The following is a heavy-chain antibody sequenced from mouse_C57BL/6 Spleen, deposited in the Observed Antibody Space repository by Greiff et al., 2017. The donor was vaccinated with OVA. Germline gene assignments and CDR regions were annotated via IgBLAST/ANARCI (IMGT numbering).Heavy chain of an antibody. CDR1: GFTFSSYG. D-gene: IGHD1-1*01. Sequence: EVQGVESGGDLVKPGGSLKLSCAASGFTFSSYGMSWVRQTPDKRLEWVATISSGGSYTYYPDSVKGRFTISRDNAKNTLYLQMSSLKSEDTAMYYCARQTTVVEDYFDYWGQGTTLTVSS. V-gene: IGHV5-6*01. CDR3: ARQTTVVEDYFDY. CDR2: ISSGGSYT. J-gene: IGHJ2*01.